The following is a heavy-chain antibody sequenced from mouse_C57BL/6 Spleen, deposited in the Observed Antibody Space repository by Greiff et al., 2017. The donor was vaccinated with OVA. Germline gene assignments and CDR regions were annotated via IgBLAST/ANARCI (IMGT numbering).Heavy chain of an antibody. CDR3: AREGPYDYYAMDY. CDR1: GYTFTSYW. Sequence: VQLQQPGAELVKPGASVKMSCKASGYTFTSYWITWVKQRPGQGLEWIGDIYPGSGSTNYNEKFKSKATLTVDTSSSTAYMQLSSLTSEDSAVYYCAREGPYDYYAMDYWGQGTSVTVSS. CDR2: IYPGSGST. D-gene: IGHD6-5*01. J-gene: IGHJ4*01. V-gene: IGHV1-55*01.